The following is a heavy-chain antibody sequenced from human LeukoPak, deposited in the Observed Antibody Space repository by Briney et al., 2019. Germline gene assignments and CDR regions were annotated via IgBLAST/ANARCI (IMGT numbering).Heavy chain of an antibody. D-gene: IGHD3-22*01. Sequence: GGSLRLSCAASGFTVSSNYMSWVRQAPGKGLDWVSVIYSGGSTYYADSVKGRFTISRDNSKNTLYLQMNSMRAEDTAVYYCARKSSGYYAVFDYWGQGTLVTVSS. CDR1: GFTVSSNY. CDR2: IYSGGST. CDR3: ARKSSGYYAVFDY. V-gene: IGHV3-66*01. J-gene: IGHJ4*02.